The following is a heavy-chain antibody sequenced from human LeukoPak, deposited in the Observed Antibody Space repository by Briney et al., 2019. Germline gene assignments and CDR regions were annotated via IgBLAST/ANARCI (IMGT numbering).Heavy chain of an antibody. V-gene: IGHV3-48*01. J-gene: IGHJ4*02. CDR3: ARNEGSMVRGVITLGS. Sequence: HAGGSLILSCEASGFIFSDYSMNWVRQAPGKGLEWVSHISSSSIQYADSVKGRFTISRDSSKNTLYLQMNSLRADDTAVYYCARNEGSMVRGVITLGSWGQGTLVTVSS. CDR2: ISSSSI. D-gene: IGHD3-10*01. CDR1: GFIFSDYS.